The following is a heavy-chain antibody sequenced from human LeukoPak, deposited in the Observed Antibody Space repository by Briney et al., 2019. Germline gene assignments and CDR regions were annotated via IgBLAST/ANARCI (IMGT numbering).Heavy chain of an antibody. CDR1: GYTFTSYD. CDR2: MNPNSGNT. J-gene: IGHJ4*02. Sequence: ASVKVSCKASGYTFTSYDINWVRQATGQGLEWMGWMNPNSGNTGYAQKFQGRVTMTRNTSISTAYMELSSLRSEGTAVYYCARVSVWGSYRYSAYWGQGTLVTVSS. CDR3: ARVSVWGSYRYSAY. D-gene: IGHD3-16*02. V-gene: IGHV1-8*01.